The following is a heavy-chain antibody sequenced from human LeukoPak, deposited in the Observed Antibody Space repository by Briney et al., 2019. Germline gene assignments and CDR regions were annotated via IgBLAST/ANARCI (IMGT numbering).Heavy chain of an antibody. D-gene: IGHD1-7*01. CDR2: IYPADSNT. CDR3: ARCVPEGTTTGFDY. Sequence: TGESLKISCKGSGYRLTNYWIGWVRQMPGKGLEWMGIIYPADSNTEYSPSFQGQVAISADKSISTAYLQWSSLKASDTAIYYCARCVPEGTTTGFDYWGQGTLVTVSS. V-gene: IGHV5-51*01. CDR1: GYRLTNYW. J-gene: IGHJ4*02.